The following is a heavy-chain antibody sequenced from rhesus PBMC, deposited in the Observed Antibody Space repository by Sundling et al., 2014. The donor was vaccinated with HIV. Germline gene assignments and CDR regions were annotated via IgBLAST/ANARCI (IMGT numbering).Heavy chain of an antibody. CDR1: GGAISGNYG. CDR2: FYSSSGNT. Sequence: QVQLQESGPGLLKPSETLSLTCGVSGGAISGNYGWAWIRQPPGKGLEWIGSFYSSSGNTYYNPSLKSRVTIAADTSKNRFSLKLSSVTAADTAVYYCARGRRYYSGDYFFDYWGQGVLVTVSS. V-gene: IGHV4-76*01. J-gene: IGHJ4*01. CDR3: ARGRRYYSGDYFFDY. D-gene: IGHD3-16*01.